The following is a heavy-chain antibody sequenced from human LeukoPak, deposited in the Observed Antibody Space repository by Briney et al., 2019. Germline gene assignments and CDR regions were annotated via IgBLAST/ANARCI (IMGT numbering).Heavy chain of an antibody. CDR2: IVGSGGLA. CDR1: GFTFSNYW. V-gene: IGHV3-23*01. CDR3: AKDGVVGARRNYMDV. J-gene: IGHJ6*03. D-gene: IGHD1-26*01. Sequence: PGGSLRLSCAASGFTFSNYWMHWVRQAPGKGLEWVSGIVGSGGLAHYADSVKGRFTISRDNSKNTLYLQMNSLRAEDTAVYYCAKDGVVGARRNYMDVWGKGTTVTISS.